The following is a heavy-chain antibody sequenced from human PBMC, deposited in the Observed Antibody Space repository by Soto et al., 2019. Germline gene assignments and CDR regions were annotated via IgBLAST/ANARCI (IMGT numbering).Heavy chain of an antibody. J-gene: IGHJ3*02. Sequence: GESLKISCKGSGYSFTSYWIGWVRQMPGKGLEWMGIIYPGDSDTRYIPSFQGQVTISADKSISTAYLQWSSLKASDTAMYYRARPGIRFLEWLDAFDIWGQGTMVTFSS. V-gene: IGHV5-51*01. CDR2: IYPGDSDT. D-gene: IGHD3-3*01. CDR1: GYSFTSYW. CDR3: ARPGIRFLEWLDAFDI.